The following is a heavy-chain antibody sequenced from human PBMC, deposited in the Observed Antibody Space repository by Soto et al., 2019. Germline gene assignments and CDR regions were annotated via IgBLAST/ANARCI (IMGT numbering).Heavy chain of an antibody. D-gene: IGHD2-15*01. CDR1: GFTFSSYA. CDR3: VKEPVAAAYVETSPFDF. J-gene: IGHJ4*02. CDR2: IDGSGGDT. Sequence: GGSLRLSCAASGFTFSSYAMGWVRQAPGTGLEWVSAIDGSGGDTSFADSVKGRFTISRDNSKNTLYLHMNSLRAEDTARYYCVKEPVAAAYVETSPFDFWGQGTLVTVSS. V-gene: IGHV3-23*01.